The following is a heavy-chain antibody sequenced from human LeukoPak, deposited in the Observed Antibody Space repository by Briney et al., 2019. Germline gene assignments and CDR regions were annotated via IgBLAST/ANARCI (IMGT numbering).Heavy chain of an antibody. V-gene: IGHV1-46*01. CDR2: INLSGVST. J-gene: IGHJ4*02. Sequence: GSVKVSCKASGYNFSNYNVHWVRPAPRQGLEWMGLINLSGVSTGYAQKFQGRVTMPRAMSTSTVYLELRSLRSEDRAVFYCARVVLRGGPYRYFDYWGQGTLVTVSS. D-gene: IGHD2-15*01. CDR1: GYNFSNYN. CDR3: ARVVLRGGPYRYFDY.